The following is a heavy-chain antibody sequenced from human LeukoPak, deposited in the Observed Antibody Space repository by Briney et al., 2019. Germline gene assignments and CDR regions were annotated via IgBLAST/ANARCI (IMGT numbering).Heavy chain of an antibody. J-gene: IGHJ6*02. CDR2: INPNSGGT. V-gene: IGHV1-2*02. CDR1: GYTFTGYY. CDR3: ARDRVGDTYGYYYGMDV. D-gene: IGHD3-10*01. Sequence: GASVKVSCKASGYTFTGYYMHWVRQAPGQGLEWMGWINPNSGGTNYAQKFQGRVTVTTDTSTSTVYMELSSLRSEDTAVYYCARDRVGDTYGYYYGMDVWGQGTTVTVSS.